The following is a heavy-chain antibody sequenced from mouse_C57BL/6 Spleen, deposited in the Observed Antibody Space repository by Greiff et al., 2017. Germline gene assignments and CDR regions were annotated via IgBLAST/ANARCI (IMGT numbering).Heavy chain of an antibody. CDR2: IYPSDSET. CDR1: GYTFTSYW. CDR3: ARLRRDGAPFDY. D-gene: IGHD2-12*01. J-gene: IGHJ2*01. V-gene: IGHV1-61*01. Sequence: VQLQQPGAELVRPGSSVKLSCKASGYTFTSYWMDWVKQRPGQGLEWIGNIYPSDSETHYNQKFKDKATLTVDKSSSTAYMQRSSLTSEDSAVYYCARLRRDGAPFDYWGQGTTLTVSS.